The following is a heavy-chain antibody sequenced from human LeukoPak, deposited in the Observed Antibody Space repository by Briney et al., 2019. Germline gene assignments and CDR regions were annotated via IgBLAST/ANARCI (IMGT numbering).Heavy chain of an antibody. Sequence: RSGGSLRLSSVVSGFTFSNYPMHWVRQAPGKGLEWVAVISYDGSNKYYADSVRGRFTISRDNSKNTLYLQMNSLRAEDTAVYYCARDWGTWGGYDITPRGFDIWGQGTMVTVSS. V-gene: IGHV3-30-3*01. J-gene: IGHJ3*02. CDR3: ARDWGTWGGYDITPRGFDI. CDR1: GFTFSNYP. CDR2: ISYDGSNK. D-gene: IGHD3-9*01.